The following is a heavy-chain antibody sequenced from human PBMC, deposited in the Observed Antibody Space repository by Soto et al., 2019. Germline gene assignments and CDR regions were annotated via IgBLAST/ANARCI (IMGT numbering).Heavy chain of an antibody. J-gene: IGHJ4*02. D-gene: IGHD1-7*01. CDR2: IWYDGSNK. CDR3: AREYNWNYPSYYFDY. V-gene: IGHV3-33*01. Sequence: GGSLRLSCAASGFTFSSYGMHWVRQAPGKGLEWVAVIWYDGSNKYYADSVKGRFTISRDNSKNTLYLQMNSLRAEDTAVYYCAREYNWNYPSYYFDYWGQGTLVTVSS. CDR1: GFTFSSYG.